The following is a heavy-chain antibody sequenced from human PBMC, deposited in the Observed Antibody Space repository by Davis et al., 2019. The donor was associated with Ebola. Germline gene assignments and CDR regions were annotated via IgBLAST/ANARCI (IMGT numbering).Heavy chain of an antibody. V-gene: IGHV3-48*02. CDR3: ARDQGAIAARPSAFDM. CDR2: ISTSSSPI. Sequence: GESLKISCAASAFSFSSYSMNWVRQALGKGLEWVSYISTSSSPIYYADSVKGRFTISRDNAKNSLYLQMNSLRDEDTAVYYCARDQGAIAARPSAFDMWGQGTMVTVSS. CDR1: AFSFSSYS. J-gene: IGHJ3*02. D-gene: IGHD6-6*01.